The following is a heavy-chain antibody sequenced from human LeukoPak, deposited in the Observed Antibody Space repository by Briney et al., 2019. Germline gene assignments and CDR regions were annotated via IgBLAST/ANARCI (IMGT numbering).Heavy chain of an antibody. CDR1: GDSITSSNW. D-gene: IGHD6-13*01. CDR2: IYHSGNT. J-gene: IGHJ4*02. CDR3: ARDPSWYVDY. Sequence: PSGTLSLTCAVSGDSITSSNWWSWVRQPPEKGLEWIGEIYHSGNTNYNPPLKSRVTISLDKSKNQFSLKLKSVTAADTAVYYCARDPSWYVDYWGQGTLVTVSS. V-gene: IGHV4-4*02.